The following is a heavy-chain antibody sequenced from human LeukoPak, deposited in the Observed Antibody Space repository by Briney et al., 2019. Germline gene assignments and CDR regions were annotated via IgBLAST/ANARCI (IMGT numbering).Heavy chain of an antibody. J-gene: IGHJ4*02. D-gene: IGHD6-19*01. CDR1: RFTFSVYS. CDR3: AKDPASGWFGGPDY. Sequence: GGSLRLSCAASRFTFSVYSMHWVRQAPGKGLEWVAVISFDASNIYYADSVKGRFTISRDNSKNTLYLQMNSLKLEDTAMYYCAKDPASGWFGGPDYWGQGTPVTVSS. V-gene: IGHV3-30*04. CDR2: ISFDASNI.